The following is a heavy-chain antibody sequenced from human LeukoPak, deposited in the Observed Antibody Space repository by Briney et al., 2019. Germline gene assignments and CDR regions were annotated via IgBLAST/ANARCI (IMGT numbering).Heavy chain of an antibody. J-gene: IGHJ4*02. CDR2: ISSNGGST. V-gene: IGHV3-64*01. Sequence: PGGSLRLSCAASGFTFSSYAMHWVRQAPGKGLEYVSAISSNGGSTYYANSVKGRFTISRDNSKNTLYLQMGSLRAEDMAVYYCARDSFTIFGVIDCWGQGPLVPVSS. D-gene: IGHD3-3*01. CDR3: ARDSFTIFGVIDC. CDR1: GFTFSSYA.